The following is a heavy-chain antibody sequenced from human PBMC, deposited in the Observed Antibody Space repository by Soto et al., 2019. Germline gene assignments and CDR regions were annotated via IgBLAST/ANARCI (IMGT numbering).Heavy chain of an antibody. V-gene: IGHV3-15*01. D-gene: IGHD6-19*01. CDR1: GLTFSNAW. Sequence: DVQLVESGGGLVQPGGSLRLSCAASGLTFSNAWMSWVRQAPGKGLEWVGRFKSKGDGGAADYPAPVKGRFTISRDESKNTVYLQMNSLNTEDTAVYFCTTEMRHTSGWYGAFDIWGQGTTVTVSS. CDR3: TTEMRHTSGWYGAFDI. J-gene: IGHJ3*02. CDR2: FKSKGDGGAA.